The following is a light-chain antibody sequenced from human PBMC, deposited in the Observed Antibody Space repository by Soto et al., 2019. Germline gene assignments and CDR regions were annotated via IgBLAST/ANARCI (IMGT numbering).Light chain of an antibody. CDR2: GAS. V-gene: IGKV3-15*01. CDR1: QSVSSN. Sequence: EIVMTQSPATLSVSPGERATLSCRASQSVSSNLAWYQQKPGQAPRLLIYGASTRATGIPARFSGSGFGTEITLTISSLQSEDFAVYYSQQYNNWPRTFGQGTKEEIK. J-gene: IGKJ1*01. CDR3: QQYNNWPRT.